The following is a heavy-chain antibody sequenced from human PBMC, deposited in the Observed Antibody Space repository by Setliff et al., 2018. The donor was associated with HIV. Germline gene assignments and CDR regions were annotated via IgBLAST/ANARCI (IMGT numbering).Heavy chain of an antibody. CDR2: IYYSGST. J-gene: IGHJ4*02. Sequence: PSETLSLTCTVSGGSISSGGYYWSWIRQHPGKGLEWIGYIYYSGSTYYNPSLKSRVTISVDTSKNHFSLKLSSVTAADTAVYYCARHSRAGDIDYWGQGTLVTVSS. V-gene: IGHV4-39*01. D-gene: IGHD3-16*01. CDR1: GGSISSGGYY. CDR3: ARHSRAGDIDY.